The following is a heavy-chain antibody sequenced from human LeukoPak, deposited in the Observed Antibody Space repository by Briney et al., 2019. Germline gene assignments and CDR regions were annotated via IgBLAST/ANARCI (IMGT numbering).Heavy chain of an antibody. D-gene: IGHD5-12*01. CDR1: GGSISSSSYY. CDR3: ARLGLRSLGGVYYYYGMDV. V-gene: IGHV4-39*07. CDR2: INHSGST. Sequence: SETLSLTCTVSGGSISSSSYYWSWIRQPPGTGLEWIGEINHSGSTNYNPSLKSRVTISVDTSKNQFSLKLSSVTAADTAVYYCARLGLRSLGGVYYYYGMDVWGQGTTVTVSS. J-gene: IGHJ6*02.